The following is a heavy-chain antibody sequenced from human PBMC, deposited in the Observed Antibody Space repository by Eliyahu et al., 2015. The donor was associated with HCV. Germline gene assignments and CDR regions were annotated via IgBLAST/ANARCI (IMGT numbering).Heavy chain of an antibody. CDR3: ASWKRYNFDY. Sequence: EVQLLESGGGLVQPGGSLRLSCSASGLTFSSYAMTWVRQVPGKGLEWVSGITGSGGSTYYADSVKGRFTISRDNSKNTLYLQMNSLRAEDTAVYYCASWKRYNFDYWGQGTLVTVSS. CDR1: GLTFSSYA. CDR2: ITGSGGST. V-gene: IGHV3-23*01. J-gene: IGHJ4*02. D-gene: IGHD5-18*01.